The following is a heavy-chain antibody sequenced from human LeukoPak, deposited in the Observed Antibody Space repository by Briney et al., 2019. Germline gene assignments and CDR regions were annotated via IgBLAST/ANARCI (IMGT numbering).Heavy chain of an antibody. V-gene: IGHV4-39*01. D-gene: IGHD6-19*01. CDR1: GGSISSSSYY. CDR2: IYYSGDT. CDR3: ARHQWRYYYYMGV. J-gene: IGHJ6*03. Sequence: KPSETLSLTCTVSGGSISSSSYYWGWIRQPPGKGLEWIGSIYYSGDTYYNPSLKSRRVTISVDTSKNQFSLRLSSVTAADTAVYYCARHQWRYYYYMGVWGKGSTVTVSS.